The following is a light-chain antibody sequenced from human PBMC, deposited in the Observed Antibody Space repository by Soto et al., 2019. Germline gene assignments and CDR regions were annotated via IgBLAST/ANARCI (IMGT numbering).Light chain of an antibody. CDR2: SAS. V-gene: IGKV1-9*01. J-gene: IGKJ1*01. CDR3: QHYNSYSEA. Sequence: DIQLTQSPSFLSASEEDSVTITCRASQDIHVFLAWYQHKPGKAPRLLIDSASTLQSGVPSRFSGRRSGTEFTLTISGLQPEDVATYYCQHYNSYSEAFGQGTKVDIK. CDR1: QDIHVF.